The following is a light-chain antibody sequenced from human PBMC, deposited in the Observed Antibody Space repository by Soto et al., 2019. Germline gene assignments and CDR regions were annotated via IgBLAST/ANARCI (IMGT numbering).Light chain of an antibody. CDR1: QSVSSN. Sequence: EIVMTQSPATLSVSPGERATLSCRASQSVSSNLAWYQQKPGQAPSLLIYGASTRAMSIPARVSGTGSVTELTLNISGFEAADFEVYCCYQYNISAPTFCQGTQLDIK. J-gene: IGKJ2*01. CDR2: GAS. V-gene: IGKV3-15*01. CDR3: YQYNISAPT.